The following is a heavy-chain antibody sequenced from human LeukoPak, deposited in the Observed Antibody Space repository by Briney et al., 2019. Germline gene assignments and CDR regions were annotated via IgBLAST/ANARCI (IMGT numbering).Heavy chain of an antibody. Sequence: PSETLSLTCTVSGGSISTSSYYWGWIRQPPGKGLECIGNIYYSGSTYYNPSLKSRVTISVDTSKNQFSLKLSSVTAADTAVYYCARLLWFGELLFAFDIWGQGTMVTVSS. CDR3: ARLLWFGELLFAFDI. D-gene: IGHD3-10*01. CDR2: IYYSGST. V-gene: IGHV4-39*07. CDR1: GGSISTSSYY. J-gene: IGHJ3*02.